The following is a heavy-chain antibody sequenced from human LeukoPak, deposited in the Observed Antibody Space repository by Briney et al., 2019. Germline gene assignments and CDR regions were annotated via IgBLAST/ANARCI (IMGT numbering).Heavy chain of an antibody. CDR3: ASRYSSGWYDGGADYFDY. V-gene: IGHV4-34*01. D-gene: IGHD6-19*01. CDR1: GGSFSGYY. Sequence: KPSETLSLTCAVYGGSFSGYYWSWIRQPPGKGLEWIGEINHSGSTNYNPSLKSRVTISVDTSKNQFSLKLSSVTAADTAVYYCASRYSSGWYDGGADYFDYWGQGTLVTVSS. CDR2: INHSGST. J-gene: IGHJ4*02.